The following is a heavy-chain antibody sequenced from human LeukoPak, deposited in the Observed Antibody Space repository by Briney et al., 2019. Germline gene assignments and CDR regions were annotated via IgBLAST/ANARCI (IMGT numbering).Heavy chain of an antibody. CDR3: ARDVGGSLDY. J-gene: IGHJ4*02. Sequence: PGGSLRLSCAASGFTFSTYWMAWVCQAQGQGQEWVANIKGDESARHQADSVKGRFTISRDNAQNSVYLQMSSLRGEDTAVYYCARDVGGSLDYWGQGTLVTVSS. CDR2: IKGDESAR. V-gene: IGHV3-7*01. D-gene: IGHD1-26*01. CDR1: GFTFSTYW.